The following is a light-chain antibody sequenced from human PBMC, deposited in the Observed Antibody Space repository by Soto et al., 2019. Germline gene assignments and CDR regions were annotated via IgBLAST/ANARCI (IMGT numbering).Light chain of an antibody. CDR3: AAWDDRLDVYV. J-gene: IGLJ1*01. CDR1: SSNIGSNT. CDR2: STS. Sequence: QSVPTQPPSASGTPGQIVAISCSGSSSNIGSNTVTWYQQLPGTAPKLLIYSTSQRSSGVPGRFSGSKSGASASLSISGLQSEDEADYYCAAWDDRLDVYVFGTGTKLTVL. V-gene: IGLV1-44*01.